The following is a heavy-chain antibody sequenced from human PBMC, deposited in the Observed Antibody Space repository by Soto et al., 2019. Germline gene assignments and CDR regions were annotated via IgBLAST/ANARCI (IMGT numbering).Heavy chain of an antibody. CDR3: PRRVRAHY. V-gene: IGHV1-8*01. CDR2: MNPKSGNP. J-gene: IGHJ4*02. CDR1: GYTFPSYD. Sequence: QVQLVQSGAEVKNPGASVKVSCKASGYTFPSYDINWVRQATGQGLEWMGWMNPKSGNPGYAQKNQGRPTLTSHTSISTAYMELSSLSSEDPPVYYFPRRVRAHYLGQGTLVTLSS.